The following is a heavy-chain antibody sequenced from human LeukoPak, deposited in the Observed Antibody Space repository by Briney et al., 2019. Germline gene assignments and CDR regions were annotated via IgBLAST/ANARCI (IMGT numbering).Heavy chain of an antibody. CDR2: INSDGSST. D-gene: IGHD3-22*01. J-gene: IGHJ3*02. CDR1: GFTFSSHW. V-gene: IGHV3-74*01. Sequence: PGGSLRLSCAASGFTFSSHWMHWVRQVPGKGLVWVSRINSDGSSTSYGDSVKGRFTISRDNSKNTLYLQMNSLRAEDTAVYYCARAGPHYYDSSGYYGLGAFDIWGQGTMVTVSS. CDR3: ARAGPHYYDSSGYYGLGAFDI.